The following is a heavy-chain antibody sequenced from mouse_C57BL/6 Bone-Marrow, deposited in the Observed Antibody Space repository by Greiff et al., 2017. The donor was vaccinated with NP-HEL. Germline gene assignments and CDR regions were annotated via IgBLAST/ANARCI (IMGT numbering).Heavy chain of an antibody. CDR2: ISDGGSYT. J-gene: IGHJ2*01. Sequence: EVQLVESGGGLVKPGGSLKLSCAASGFTFSSYAMSWVRQTPEKRLEWVATISDGGSYTYYPDNVKGRFTISRDNAKNNLYLQMSHLKSEDTAMYYCARGLGNYSLIDYWGQGTTLTVSS. CDR1: GFTFSSYA. V-gene: IGHV5-4*01. D-gene: IGHD2-1*01. CDR3: ARGLGNYSLIDY.